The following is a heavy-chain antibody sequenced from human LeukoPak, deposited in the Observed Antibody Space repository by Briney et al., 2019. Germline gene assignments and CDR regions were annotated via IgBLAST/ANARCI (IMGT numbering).Heavy chain of an antibody. V-gene: IGHV3-23*01. J-gene: IGHJ4*02. CDR3: ASLWFGELFPFDY. D-gene: IGHD3-10*01. Sequence: PGGSLRLSCAASGFTFSGYAMSWVRQAPGKGLEWVSAISGSGGSTYYADSVKGRFTISRDNSKNTLYLQMNSLRAEDTAVYYCASLWFGELFPFDYWGQGTLVTVSS. CDR2: ISGSGGST. CDR1: GFTFSGYA.